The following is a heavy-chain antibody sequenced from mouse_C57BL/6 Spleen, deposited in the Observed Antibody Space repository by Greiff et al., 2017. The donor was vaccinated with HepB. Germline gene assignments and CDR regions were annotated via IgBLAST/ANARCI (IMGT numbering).Heavy chain of an antibody. CDR3: ARNKGALLLSGWYFDV. V-gene: IGHV2-9-1*01. CDR2: IWTGGGT. CDR1: GFSLTSYA. J-gene: IGHJ1*03. D-gene: IGHD1-1*01. Sequence: QVQLKESGPGLVAPSQSLSITCTVSGFSLTSYAISWVRQPPGKGLEWLGVIWTGGGTNYNSALKSRLSISKDNSKSQVFLKMNSLQTDDTARYYCARNKGALLLSGWYFDVWGTGTTVTVSS.